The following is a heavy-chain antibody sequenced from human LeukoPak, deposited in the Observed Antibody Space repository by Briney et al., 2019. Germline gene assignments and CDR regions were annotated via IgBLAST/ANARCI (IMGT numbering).Heavy chain of an antibody. CDR1: GGSISSYY. D-gene: IGHD2-2*02. CDR3: AGNIVVVPAAIQRRGFDY. Sequence: SETLSLTCTVSGGSISSYYWSWIRQPPGKGLEWIGSIYYSGSTNYNPSLKSRVTISVDTSKNQFSLKLSSVSAADTAVYYCAGNIVVVPAAIQRRGFDYWGQGTLVTVSS. J-gene: IGHJ4*02. CDR2: IYYSGST. V-gene: IGHV4-59*01.